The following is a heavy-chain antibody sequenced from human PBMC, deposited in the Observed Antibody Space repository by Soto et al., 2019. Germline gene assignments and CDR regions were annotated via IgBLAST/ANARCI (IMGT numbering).Heavy chain of an antibody. Sequence: QVQLVESGGGVVQPGRTLRLSCAASGFTFSSYGIHWVRQAPGKGLEWVALISYDGANKYYADSVKGRFTISRDNSKNTLYLHMNSLRPEDTAVYYCANPYCIFNSCFDNWFDPWGQGTLVTVSS. V-gene: IGHV3-30*18. CDR1: GFTFSSYG. CDR2: ISYDGANK. CDR3: ANPYCIFNSCFDNWFDP. J-gene: IGHJ5*02. D-gene: IGHD3-3*01.